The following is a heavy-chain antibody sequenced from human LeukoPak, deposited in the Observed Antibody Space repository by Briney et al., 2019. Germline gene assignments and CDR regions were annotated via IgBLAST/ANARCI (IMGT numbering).Heavy chain of an antibody. D-gene: IGHD3-22*01. V-gene: IGHV4-39*01. CDR1: GGSISSSSYY. CDR2: IYYSGST. Sequence: SETLSLTCTVSGGSISSSSYYWGWIRQPPGKGLEWIGSIYYSGSTYYNPYLKSRVTISVDTSKNQFSLKLSSVTAADTAVYYCAAGYYYDSSGYPWDYWGQGTLVSVSS. J-gene: IGHJ4*02. CDR3: AAGYYYDSSGYPWDY.